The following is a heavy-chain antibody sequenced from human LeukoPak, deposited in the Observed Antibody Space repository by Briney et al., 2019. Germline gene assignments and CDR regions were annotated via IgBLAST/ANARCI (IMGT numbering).Heavy chain of an antibody. CDR1: GFTLSSYA. V-gene: IGHV3-30-3*01. D-gene: IGHD6-13*01. J-gene: IGHJ4*02. Sequence: GGSLRLSCAASGFTLSSYAMHWVRQAPGKGLEWVAVISYDGSNKYYADSVKGRFTISRDNSKNTLYLQMNSLRAEDTAVYYCARDGSSSWYGPFDYWGQGTLVTVSS. CDR3: ARDGSSSWYGPFDY. CDR2: ISYDGSNK.